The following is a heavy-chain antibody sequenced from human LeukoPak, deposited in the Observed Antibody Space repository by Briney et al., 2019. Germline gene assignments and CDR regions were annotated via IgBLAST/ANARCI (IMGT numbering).Heavy chain of an antibody. CDR3: ARGPRYYYDSSGYYLYAFDI. CDR2: IYYSGST. CDR1: GGSISSYY. V-gene: IGHV4-59*12. J-gene: IGHJ3*02. Sequence: SETLSLTCTVSGGSISSYYWSWIRQPPGKGLEWIAYIYYSGSTNYNPSLKSRVTISVDTSKNQFSLKLSSVTAADTAVYYCARGPRYYYDSSGYYLYAFDIWGQGTMVTVSS. D-gene: IGHD3-22*01.